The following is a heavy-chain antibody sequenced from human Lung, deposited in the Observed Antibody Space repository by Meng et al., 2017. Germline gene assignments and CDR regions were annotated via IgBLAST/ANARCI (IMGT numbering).Heavy chain of an antibody. D-gene: IGHD5-18*01. J-gene: IGHJ5*02. CDR3: AKEAAMAS. V-gene: IGHV3-23*01. Sequence: EVHLMESGGGLVQPGGSLSLSCAASGFTFTAFSMTWVRQAPGKGLEWVSTISSTGDSTFYPDSVKGRFIVSRDNSKNTLYLQMNSLRAEDTAIYYCAKEAAMASWGQGTLVTVSS. CDR1: GFTFTAFS. CDR2: ISSTGDST.